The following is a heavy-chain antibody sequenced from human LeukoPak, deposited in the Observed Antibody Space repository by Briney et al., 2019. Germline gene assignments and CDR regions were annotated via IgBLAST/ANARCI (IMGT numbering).Heavy chain of an antibody. D-gene: IGHD6-19*01. CDR2: ISGSGGST. CDR1: GFTFSSYA. J-gene: IGHJ5*02. CDR3: AKDRPGAVAGTSWFDP. V-gene: IGHV3-23*01. Sequence: GGSLRLSCAASGFTFSSYAMSWVRQAPGKGLELVSAISGSGGSTYYADSVKGRFTISRDNSKNTLYLQMNSLRAEDTAVYYCAKDRPGAVAGTSWFDPWGQGTLVTVSS.